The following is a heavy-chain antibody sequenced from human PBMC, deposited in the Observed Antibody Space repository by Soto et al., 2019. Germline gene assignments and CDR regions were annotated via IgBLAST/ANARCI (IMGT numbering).Heavy chain of an antibody. CDR1: GYTFTRYG. V-gene: IGHV1-18*01. J-gene: IGHJ4*02. Sequence: ASVKVSCKTSGYTFTRYGFSWVRQAPGQGLEWMGWISAYNGNTNYAQKLQGRVTMTTDTSTSTAYMELRSLRSDDTAVYYCARDASNYFDYWGQGTLVTVSS. D-gene: IGHD4-4*01. CDR3: ARDASNYFDY. CDR2: ISAYNGNT.